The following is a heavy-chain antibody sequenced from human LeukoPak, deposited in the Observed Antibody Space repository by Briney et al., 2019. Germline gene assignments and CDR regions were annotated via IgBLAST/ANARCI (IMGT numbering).Heavy chain of an antibody. CDR1: GGSFSGYY. CDR3: ARGPRSSRFDY. V-gene: IGHV4-34*01. CDR2: INHSGST. D-gene: IGHD2-15*01. J-gene: IGHJ4*02. Sequence: PSETLSLTCAVYGGSFSGYYWSWIRQPPGKGLEWIGEINHSGSTNYNPSLKSLFTISVDTSKNQFSLKLSSVTAADTAVYYCARGPRSSRFDYWGQGTLVTVSS.